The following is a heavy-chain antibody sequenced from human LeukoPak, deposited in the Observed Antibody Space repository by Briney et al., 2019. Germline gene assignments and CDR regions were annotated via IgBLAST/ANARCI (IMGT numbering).Heavy chain of an antibody. CDR3: ARGLEYSSGWYPRVDY. D-gene: IGHD6-19*01. V-gene: IGHV4-34*01. CDR2: INHSGST. Sequence: SETLSLTCAVYGGSFSGYYWSWIRQPPGKGLEWIGEINHSGSTNYNPSLKSRVTISVDTSKNQFSLKLSSVTAADTAVYYCARGLEYSSGWYPRVDYWGQGTLVTVSS. J-gene: IGHJ4*02. CDR1: GGSFSGYY.